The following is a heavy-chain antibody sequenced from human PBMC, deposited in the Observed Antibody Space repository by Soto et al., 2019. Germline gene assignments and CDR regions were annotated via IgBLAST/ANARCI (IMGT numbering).Heavy chain of an antibody. J-gene: IGHJ4*02. Sequence: GGSLRLSCAASGFIFTNAWMNWVRQAPGKGLEWVGRIKSKSDGGTTDYAAPVKGRFTLSRDDSKSALYLQMSSLKTEDTAVYYCTTDQPWEILRPTWGQGTLVTVSS. CDR3: TTDQPWEILRPT. V-gene: IGHV3-15*07. CDR2: IKSKSDGGTT. D-gene: IGHD1-26*01. CDR1: GFIFTNAW.